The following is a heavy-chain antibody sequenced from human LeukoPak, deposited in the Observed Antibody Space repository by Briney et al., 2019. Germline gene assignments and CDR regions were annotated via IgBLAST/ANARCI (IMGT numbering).Heavy chain of an antibody. CDR3: AKGYCSSTSCGDRLGY. J-gene: IGHJ4*02. Sequence: PGGSLRLSCAASGFTFSSYGMHWVRQAPGKGLEWVAFIRYDGSNKYYADSVKGRFTISRDNSKNTLYLQMNSLRAEDTAVYYCAKGYCSSTSCGDRLGYWGQGTLVTVSS. CDR1: GFTFSSYG. D-gene: IGHD2-2*01. CDR2: IRYDGSNK. V-gene: IGHV3-30*02.